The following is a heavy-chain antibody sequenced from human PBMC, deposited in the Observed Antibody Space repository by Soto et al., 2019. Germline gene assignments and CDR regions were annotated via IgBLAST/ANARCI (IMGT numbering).Heavy chain of an antibody. V-gene: IGHV3-53*01. CDR1: GFTVSRNY. Sequence: EVQLVESGGGLIQPGGSLRLSCAASGFTVSRNYMSWVRQAPGKGLEWVSVIYSDGSTYYAASVKGRFTVSRDNAKNTLTLQMDSLRAEDTAVYYCARDVPRGYGMDVWGQGTTVTVSS. CDR2: IYSDGST. CDR3: ARDVPRGYGMDV. J-gene: IGHJ6*02. D-gene: IGHD3-10*01.